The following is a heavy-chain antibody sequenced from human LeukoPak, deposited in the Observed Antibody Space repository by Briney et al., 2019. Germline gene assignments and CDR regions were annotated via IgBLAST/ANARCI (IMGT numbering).Heavy chain of an antibody. D-gene: IGHD3-22*01. V-gene: IGHV3-48*03. Sequence: GGSLRLSCAASGFTFSSYEMNWVRQAPGKGLEWVSYISSSGSTIYYADSVKGRFTISRDNAKNSLYLQMNSLRAEDTAVYYCARDQFPYYYDSSGYYPNWFDPWGQGTLVTVSS. CDR1: GFTFSSYE. CDR2: ISSSGSTI. CDR3: ARDQFPYYYDSSGYYPNWFDP. J-gene: IGHJ5*02.